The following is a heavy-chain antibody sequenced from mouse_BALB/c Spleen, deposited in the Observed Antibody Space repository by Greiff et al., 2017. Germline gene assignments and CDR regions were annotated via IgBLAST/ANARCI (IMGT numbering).Heavy chain of an antibody. D-gene: IGHD2-4*01. CDR1: GFTFSSYY. CDR2: INSNGGST. CDR3: ARQGITTPYAMDY. V-gene: IGHV5-6-2*01. J-gene: IGHJ4*01. Sequence: EVMLVESGGDLVKPGGSLKLSCAASGFTFSSYYMSWVRQTPEKRLELVAAINSNGGSTYYPDTVKGRFTISRDNAKNTLYLQMSSLKSEDTALYYCARQGITTPYAMDYWGQGTSVTVSS.